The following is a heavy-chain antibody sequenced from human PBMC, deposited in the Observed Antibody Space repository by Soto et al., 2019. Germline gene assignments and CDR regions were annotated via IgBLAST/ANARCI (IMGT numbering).Heavy chain of an antibody. CDR1: GVSFNNNG. CDR2: VSPPFRTS. Sequence: QVPLVQSGAEVKKPGSSVKVSCKTSGVSFNNNGIGWVRQAPGHGLEWMGGVSPPFRTSNYARKFQGTISITADASTGTVNMELSSLTSADTAQYYCARVLYYGSGSYSPYGMDVWGQGTTVTVSS. J-gene: IGHJ6*02. D-gene: IGHD3-10*01. V-gene: IGHV1-69*01. CDR3: ARVLYYGSGSYSPYGMDV.